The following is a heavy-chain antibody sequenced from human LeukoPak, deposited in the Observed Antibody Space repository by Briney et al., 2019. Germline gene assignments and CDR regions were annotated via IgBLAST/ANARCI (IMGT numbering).Heavy chain of an antibody. CDR3: TKTYGSGSKYSYYFDY. CDR1: GFRFSNYA. Sequence: GGSLRLSCTASGFRFSNYAMNWVRQAPGKGLEWVSVISGGGSSTNYADSVKGRFTISRDNSKNTVYLQMNSLRAEDTAIYYCTKTYGSGSKYSYYFDYWGQGTLVTVSS. J-gene: IGHJ4*02. CDR2: ISGGGSST. V-gene: IGHV3-23*01. D-gene: IGHD3-10*01.